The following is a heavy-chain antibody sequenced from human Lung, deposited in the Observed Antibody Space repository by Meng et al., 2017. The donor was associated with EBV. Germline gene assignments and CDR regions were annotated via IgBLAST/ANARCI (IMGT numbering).Heavy chain of an antibody. CDR3: ARLRLVWMFDY. CDR1: GGSISSGYYY. V-gene: IGHV4-30-4*01. J-gene: IGHJ4*02. D-gene: IGHD6-19*01. CDR2: IYYSGST. Sequence: QVPMRGAGPGLVKPSTTLSLTCTVSGGSISSGYYYWSWIRQPPGKGLEWIGYIYYSGSTYYNPSLKSRVTISVDTSKNQFSLKLSSVTAADTAVYYCARLRLVWMFDYWGQGALVTVSS.